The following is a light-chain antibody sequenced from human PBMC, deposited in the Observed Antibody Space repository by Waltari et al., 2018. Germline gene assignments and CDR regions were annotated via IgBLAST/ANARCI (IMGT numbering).Light chain of an antibody. CDR2: AAS. CDR1: QSISSY. J-gene: IGKJ1*01. V-gene: IGKV1-39*01. CDR3: QQTYTTPRT. Sequence: DIQMTQSPSSLSASVGERVTISCRASQSISSYLNWYQQKPGKAPKLLTYAASSLQSGVPSRFSGSGSGTDFTLTISSLQPEDFATYYCQQTYTTPRTFGQGTKVEI.